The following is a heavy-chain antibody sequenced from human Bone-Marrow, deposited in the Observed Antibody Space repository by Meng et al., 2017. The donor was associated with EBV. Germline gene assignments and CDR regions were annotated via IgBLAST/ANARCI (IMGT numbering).Heavy chain of an antibody. D-gene: IGHD1-14*01. CDR2: IPSDGSHNK. CDR3: AKDLSGRFDP. Sequence: VRVVESGGGVVQPGRSLRLSCAASGFTFSNYGFHWVRQAPGKGPEWVAIIPSDGSHNKYYADSVKGRFTISRDNSKNTLYLQMNSLRTEDTAVYYCAKDLSGRFDPWGQGTLVTVSS. V-gene: IGHV3-30*18. CDR1: GFTFSNYG. J-gene: IGHJ5*02.